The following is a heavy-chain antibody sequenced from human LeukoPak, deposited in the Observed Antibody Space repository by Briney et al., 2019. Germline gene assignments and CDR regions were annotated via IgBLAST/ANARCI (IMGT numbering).Heavy chain of an antibody. CDR3: ATSYYPLNYFDY. CDR1: GFTFSSYA. D-gene: IGHD3-10*01. J-gene: IGHJ4*02. Sequence: GGSLRLSCAASGFTFSSYAMSWVRQAPGKGLEWVSAINGSGGSTYYADSVKGRFTISRDNSKNTLYLQMNSLRAEDTAVYYCATSYYPLNYFDYWGQGTLVTVSS. V-gene: IGHV3-23*01. CDR2: INGSGGST.